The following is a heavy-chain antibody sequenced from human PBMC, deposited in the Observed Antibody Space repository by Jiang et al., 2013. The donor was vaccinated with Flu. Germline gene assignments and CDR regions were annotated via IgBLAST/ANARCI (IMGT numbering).Heavy chain of an antibody. J-gene: IGHJ6*01. V-gene: IGHV4-39*01. CDR3: ASLASGXRWLGINYYVRYGR. D-gene: IGHD1-26*01. Sequence: YGSGLVKPSETLSLTCTVSGGSISSSSYYWGWIRQPPGKGLEWIGSIYYSGSTYYNPSLKSRVTISVDTSKNQFSLKLSSVTAADTAVYYCASLASGXRWLGINYYVRYGR. CDR1: GGSISSSSYY. CDR2: IYYSGST.